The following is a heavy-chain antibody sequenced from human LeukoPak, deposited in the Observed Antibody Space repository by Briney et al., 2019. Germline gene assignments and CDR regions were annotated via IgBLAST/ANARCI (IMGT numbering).Heavy chain of an antibody. D-gene: IGHD3-10*01. CDR1: GYTFTSYA. CDR2: INAGNGNT. V-gene: IGHV1-3*01. CDR3: AREAGLWFGESSDAANFDY. J-gene: IGHJ4*02. Sequence: ASVKVSCKASGYTFTSYAMHWVRQAPGQRLEWMGWINAGNGNTKYSQKFQGRVTITRDTSASTAYMELRSLRSDDTAVYYCAREAGLWFGESSDAANFDYWGQGTLVTVSS.